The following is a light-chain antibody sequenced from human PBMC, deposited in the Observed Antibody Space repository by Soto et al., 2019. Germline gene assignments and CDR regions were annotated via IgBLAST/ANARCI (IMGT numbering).Light chain of an antibody. CDR1: HTISSW. CDR2: DAS. Sequence: DIQMTQSPSTLSGSVGDRVTITCRASHTISSWLAWYQQKPGKAPKLLIYDASSLESGVPSRFSGSGSGTEFTLTISSLQSEDFAVYYCHQYNNWPSFGPGTKVDIK. V-gene: IGKV1-5*01. J-gene: IGKJ3*01. CDR3: HQYNNWPS.